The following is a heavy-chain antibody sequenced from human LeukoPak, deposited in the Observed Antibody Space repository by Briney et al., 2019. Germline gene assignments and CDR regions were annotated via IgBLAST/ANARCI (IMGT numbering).Heavy chain of an antibody. J-gene: IGHJ6*03. Sequence: ASETLSLTCTVSGGSISSYYWSWIRQPSGKGLEWIGYIYYSGSTNYNPSLKSRVTISVDTSKNQFSLKLSSVTAADTAVYYCARNYDSSGSHYYYYYYMDVWGKGTTVTVSS. CDR3: ARNYDSSGSHYYYYYYMDV. D-gene: IGHD3-22*01. CDR1: GGSISSYY. V-gene: IGHV4-59*01. CDR2: IYYSGST.